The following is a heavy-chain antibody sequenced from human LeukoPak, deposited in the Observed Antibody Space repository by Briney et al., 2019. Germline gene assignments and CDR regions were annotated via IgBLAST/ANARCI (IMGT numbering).Heavy chain of an antibody. Sequence: ASVKVSCKASGYTFPNYGISWVRQAPGQGLAWMGWISAYNGNTIYAQKLQGRVTMTTDTSTRTAYMELRRLRSDDTAVYYCARLYYDILTGYPYYFDFWGQGTLVTVSS. CDR1: GYTFPNYG. D-gene: IGHD3-9*01. CDR2: ISAYNGNT. CDR3: ARLYYDILTGYPYYFDF. V-gene: IGHV1-18*01. J-gene: IGHJ4*02.